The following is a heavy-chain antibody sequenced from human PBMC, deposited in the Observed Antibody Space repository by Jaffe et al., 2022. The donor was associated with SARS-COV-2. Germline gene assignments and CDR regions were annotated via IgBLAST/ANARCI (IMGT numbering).Heavy chain of an antibody. V-gene: IGHV3-30*04. J-gene: IGHJ3*02. D-gene: IGHD3-16*01. CDR2: ISYDGSNK. CDR1: GFTFSSYA. Sequence: QVQLVESGGGVVQPGRSLRLSCAASGFTFSSYAMHWVRQAPGKGLEWVAVISYDGSNKYYADSVKGRFTISRDNSKNTLYLQMNSLRAEDTAVYYCARDGDFFGDGDAFDIWGQGTMVTVSS. CDR3: ARDGDFFGDGDAFDI.